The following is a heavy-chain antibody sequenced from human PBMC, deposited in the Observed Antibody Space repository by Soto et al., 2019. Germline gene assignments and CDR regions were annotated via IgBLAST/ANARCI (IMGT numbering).Heavy chain of an antibody. CDR2: ISSSGYTI. V-gene: IGHV3-11*01. J-gene: IGHJ4*02. Sequence: GGSLRLSCAASGFSFSDYYMSWIRQAPGKGLEWLSYISSSGYTIYYVDSVKGRFTISRDNAKNSLYLQMNSLRAEDTAVYYCARVKNNYGERPQFCGDSWGQGTLVTVSS. CDR3: ARVKNNYGERPQFCGDS. CDR1: GFSFSDYY. D-gene: IGHD5-18*01.